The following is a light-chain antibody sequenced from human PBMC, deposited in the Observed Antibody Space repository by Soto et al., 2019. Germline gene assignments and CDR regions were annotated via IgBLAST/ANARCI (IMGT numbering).Light chain of an antibody. V-gene: IGKV3-20*01. CDR2: GAS. CDR3: QQYGSSPRYT. J-gene: IGKJ2*01. CDR1: QSVISSY. Sequence: EIVLTQSPGTLSLSPGERATLSCRASQSVISSYLARYQQKPGLAPRLLIYGASSRATGIPDRFSGSGSVTHFTLTIRRLEPEDFAVYYCQQYGSSPRYTFGQGTKLEIK.